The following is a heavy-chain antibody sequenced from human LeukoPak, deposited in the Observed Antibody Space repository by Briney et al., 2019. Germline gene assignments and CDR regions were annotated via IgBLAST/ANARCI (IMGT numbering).Heavy chain of an antibody. V-gene: IGHV3-7*01. CDR3: ARDPLLSSSWYRGSGSGLPFDY. CDR1: GFTLSSYW. J-gene: IGHJ4*02. D-gene: IGHD6-13*01. CDR2: IKQDGSEK. Sequence: QPGGSLRLSCVASGFTLSSYWMHWVRQAPGKGLEWVANIKQDGSEKYYVDSVKGRFTISRDNAKNSLYLQMNSLRAEDTAVYYCARDPLLSSSWYRGSGSGLPFDYWGQGTLVTVSS.